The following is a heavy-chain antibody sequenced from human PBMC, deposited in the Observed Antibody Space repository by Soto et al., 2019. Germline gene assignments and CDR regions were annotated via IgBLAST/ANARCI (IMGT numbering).Heavy chain of an antibody. Sequence: GGSLRLSCAVSGFTFNDYAMSWVRQAPGKGLEWVSTISGSLGSAYYAASVEGRFTISGDNSNNTLYLQMNSLRVEDTATYYCAKDSRLPGFGLLIHAFDIWGRGTMVTVSS. CDR2: ISGSLGSA. D-gene: IGHD3-3*01. CDR1: GFTFNDYA. V-gene: IGHV3-23*01. J-gene: IGHJ3*02. CDR3: AKDSRLPGFGLLIHAFDI.